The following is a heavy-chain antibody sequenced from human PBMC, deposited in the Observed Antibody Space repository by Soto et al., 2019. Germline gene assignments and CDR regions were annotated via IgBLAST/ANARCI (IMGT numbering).Heavy chain of an antibody. CDR3: ATGLTASPFYFDY. CDR1: GGSITSVNQY. V-gene: IGHV4-31*03. Sequence: SETLSLTCTVSGGSITSVNQYWSWIRQHPGKGLEWIGYIYNSGTTYYNPSLKSRVIISVDTAKSEVSLKLSSVTAADTALYFCATGLTASPFYFDYWGQGTRVTVSS. J-gene: IGHJ4*02. CDR2: IYNSGTT.